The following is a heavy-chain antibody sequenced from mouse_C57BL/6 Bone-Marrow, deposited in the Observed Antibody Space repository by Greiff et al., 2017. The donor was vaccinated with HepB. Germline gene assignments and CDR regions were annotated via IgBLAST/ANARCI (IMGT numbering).Heavy chain of an antibody. CDR2: ISDGGSYT. CDR1: GFTFSSYA. D-gene: IGHD1-1*01. V-gene: IGHV5-4*01. J-gene: IGHJ1*03. Sequence: DVQLVESGGGLVKPGGSLKLSCAASGFTFSSYAMSWVRQTPEKRLEWVATISDGGSYTYYPDNVKGRFTISRDNAKNNLYLQMSHLKSEDTAMYYCARVFITTVVATKYFDVWGTGTTVTVSS. CDR3: ARVFITTVVATKYFDV.